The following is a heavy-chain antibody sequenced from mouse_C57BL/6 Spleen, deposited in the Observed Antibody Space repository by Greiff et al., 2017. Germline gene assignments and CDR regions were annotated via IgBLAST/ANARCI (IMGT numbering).Heavy chain of an antibody. CDR1: GYTFTGYW. Sequence: QVQLKQSGAELMKPGASVKLSCKATGYTFTGYWIEWVKQRPGHGLEWIGEILPGSGSTNYNEKFKGKATLTVDKPSSTAYMQLSSLTSEDSAVYYCARGGAYGSTPFDYWGQGTTLTVSS. D-gene: IGHD1-1*01. J-gene: IGHJ2*01. CDR3: ARGGAYGSTPFDY. CDR2: ILPGSGST. V-gene: IGHV1-9*01.